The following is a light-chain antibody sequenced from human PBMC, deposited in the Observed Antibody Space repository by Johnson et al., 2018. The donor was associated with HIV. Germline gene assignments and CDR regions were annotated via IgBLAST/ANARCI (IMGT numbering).Light chain of an antibody. CDR2: ENN. Sequence: QPVLTQPPSVSAASVQKVTISCSGSSPNIGINYVSWYQQLPGTAPKVLIYENNKRPSGIPDRFSGSKSGTSATLGITGLQTGDETDYYCGTWDSSLSAYVFGTGTKVTVL. CDR1: SPNIGINY. V-gene: IGLV1-51*01. J-gene: IGLJ1*01. CDR3: GTWDSSLSAYV.